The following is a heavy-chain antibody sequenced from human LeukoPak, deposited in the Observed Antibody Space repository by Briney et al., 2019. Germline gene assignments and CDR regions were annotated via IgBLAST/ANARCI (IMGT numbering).Heavy chain of an antibody. CDR3: ARDYVLLWFGELSPGPAYYYYGMDV. CDR1: GGSFSGYY. V-gene: IGHV4-34*01. Sequence: NTSETLSLTCAVYGGSFSGYYWSWIRQPPGKGPEWIGEINHSGSTNYNPSLKSRVTISVDTSKNQFSLKLSSVTAADTAVYYCARDYVLLWFGELSPGPAYYYYGMDVWGQGTTVTVSS. D-gene: IGHD3-10*01. CDR2: INHSGST. J-gene: IGHJ6*02.